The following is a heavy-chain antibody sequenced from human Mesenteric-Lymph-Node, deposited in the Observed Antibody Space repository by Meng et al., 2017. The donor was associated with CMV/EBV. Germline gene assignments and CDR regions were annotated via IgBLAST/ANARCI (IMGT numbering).Heavy chain of an antibody. V-gene: IGHV3-48*04. D-gene: IGHD1-7*01. J-gene: IGHJ4*02. CDR3: ARDLGITGTWVNY. CDR1: GFTFSSYN. CDR2: IGSSTGTT. Sequence: GESLKISCVASGFTFSSYNMNWVRQAPGKGLEWISYIGSSTGTTYYADSVKGRFTISRDNAKNSLYLQMNSLRAEDTAVYYCARDLGITGTWVNYWGQGTLVTVSS.